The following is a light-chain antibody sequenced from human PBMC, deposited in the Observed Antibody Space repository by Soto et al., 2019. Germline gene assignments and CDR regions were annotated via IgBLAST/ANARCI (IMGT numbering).Light chain of an antibody. V-gene: IGLV2-23*01. CDR1: SSDIGYYNY. J-gene: IGLJ1*01. CDR3: CSYAGSSTYYV. Sequence: QSVLTQPASVSGSPGQSITISCTGTSSDIGYYNYVSWHQQHPGKAPKLMIYEGSKRPSGVSNRFSGSKSGNTASLTISGLQAEDEADYYCCSYAGSSTYYVFGTGTKLTVL. CDR2: EGS.